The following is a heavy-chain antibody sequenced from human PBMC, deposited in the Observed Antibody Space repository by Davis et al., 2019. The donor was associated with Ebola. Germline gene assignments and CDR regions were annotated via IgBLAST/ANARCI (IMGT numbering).Heavy chain of an antibody. Sequence: AASVKVSCKASGYTFTSYDINWVRQATGQGLEWMGWMNPNSGNTGYAQKFQGRVTMTRNTSISTAYMELSSLRSEDTAVYYCARSSGYVSFFDYWGQGTLVTVSS. D-gene: IGHD5-12*01. CDR2: MNPNSGNT. J-gene: IGHJ4*02. CDR3: ARSSGYVSFFDY. V-gene: IGHV1-8*01. CDR1: GYTFTSYD.